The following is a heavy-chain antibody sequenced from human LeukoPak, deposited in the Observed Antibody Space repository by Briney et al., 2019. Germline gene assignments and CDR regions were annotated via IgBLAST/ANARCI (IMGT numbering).Heavy chain of an antibody. V-gene: IGHV3-53*01. CDR3: ARDDSSGYGWYFDL. CDR2: IYNGGDT. J-gene: IGHJ2*01. Sequence: GGSLRLSCAASGFTISSNYMSWVRQAPGKGLEWVSAIYNGGDTYYADSVKGRFTISRDNSKNTLYLQMNSLRAEDTAVYYCARDDSSGYGWYFDLWAVAPWSLSPQ. CDR1: GFTISSNY. D-gene: IGHD3-22*01.